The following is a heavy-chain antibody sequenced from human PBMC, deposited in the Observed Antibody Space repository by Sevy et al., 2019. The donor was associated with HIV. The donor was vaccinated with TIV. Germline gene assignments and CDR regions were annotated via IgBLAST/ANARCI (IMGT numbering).Heavy chain of an antibody. V-gene: IGHV3-30-3*01. J-gene: IGHJ4*02. Sequence: GGSLRLSCAASGFTFSSYAMHWVRQAPGKGLEWVAVISYDGSNKYYADSVKGRFTISRDNSKNTLYLQMNSLRAEDTAVCYCARDWRSPHDYWGQGTLVTVSS. CDR3: ARDWRSPHDY. CDR1: GFTFSSYA. CDR2: ISYDGSNK.